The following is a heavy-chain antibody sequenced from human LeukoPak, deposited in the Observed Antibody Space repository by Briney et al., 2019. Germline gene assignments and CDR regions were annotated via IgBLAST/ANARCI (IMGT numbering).Heavy chain of an antibody. D-gene: IGHD6-13*01. CDR1: GXTFSSYA. CDR2: ISYDGSNK. V-gene: IGHV3-30-3*01. J-gene: IGHJ4*02. Sequence: GGSLRLSCAASGXTFSSYAMHWVRQAPGKGLEWVAVISYDGSNKYYADSVKGRFTISRDNSENTLYLQMNSLRAEDTAVYYCARALLLRRAAAATDYWGQGTLVTVSS. CDR3: ARALLLRRAAAATDY.